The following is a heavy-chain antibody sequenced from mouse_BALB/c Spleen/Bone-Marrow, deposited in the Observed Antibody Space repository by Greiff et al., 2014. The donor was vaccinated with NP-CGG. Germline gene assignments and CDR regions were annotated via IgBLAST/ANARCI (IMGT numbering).Heavy chain of an antibody. J-gene: IGHJ2*01. CDR1: GYSFTSYW. Sequence: EVQLQQSGTVLARPGASVKMSCKASGYSFTSYWMHWVKQRPGQGLECIGAIYPGNSDTTYNQQFKGKAKLTAVTSASTAYMELSSLTNEDSAVYYCTRLGHDYGYISDYWGQGTTLTVSS. D-gene: IGHD1-2*01. V-gene: IGHV1-5*01. CDR3: TRLGHDYGYISDY. CDR2: IYPGNSDT.